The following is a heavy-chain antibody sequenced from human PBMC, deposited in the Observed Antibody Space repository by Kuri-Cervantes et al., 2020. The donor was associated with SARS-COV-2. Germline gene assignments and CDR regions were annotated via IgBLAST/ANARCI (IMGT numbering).Heavy chain of an antibody. V-gene: IGHV3-48*01. Sequence: LSLTCAAPGLNFNRFFMTWVRQAPGRGLEWVSYISDNSKSIYYADSVKGRFTISRDYAKNSLYLQMNSLRAEDTAVYYCASGTTGWDFDNWGQGTLVTVSS. CDR3: ASGTTGWDFDN. CDR1: GLNFNRFF. D-gene: IGHD6-19*01. J-gene: IGHJ4*02. CDR2: ISDNSKSI.